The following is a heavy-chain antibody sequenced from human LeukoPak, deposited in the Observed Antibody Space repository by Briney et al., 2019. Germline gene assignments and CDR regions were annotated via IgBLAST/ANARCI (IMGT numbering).Heavy chain of an antibody. V-gene: IGHV3-43*02. D-gene: IGHD7-27*01. CDR1: GFTFDDYA. CDR2: ISGDGGST. Sequence: GGSLRLSCAASGFTFDDYAMHWVRQAPWQGLEWVSLISGDGGSTYYADSVKGRFTISRDNSKNSLYLQMNSLRTEDTALYYCAKDQLGIIGMDVWGQGTTVTVSS. J-gene: IGHJ6*02. CDR3: AKDQLGIIGMDV.